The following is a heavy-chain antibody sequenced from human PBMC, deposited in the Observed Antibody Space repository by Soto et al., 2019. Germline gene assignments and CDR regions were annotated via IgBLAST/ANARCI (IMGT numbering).Heavy chain of an antibody. D-gene: IGHD3-16*01. CDR2: VYRSGAT. CDR1: SGSVRSGNYH. CDR3: ARKENPLARDGGDFDY. Sequence: SETLSLTCTASSGSVRSGNYHWSWIRQPPGKGLEWIGHVYRSGATNYNPSLNRRATISLDTSKNKFTLTLISATAAETATYYCARKENPLARDGGDFDYWGQGTPFTVST. J-gene: IGHJ4*02. V-gene: IGHV4-61*01.